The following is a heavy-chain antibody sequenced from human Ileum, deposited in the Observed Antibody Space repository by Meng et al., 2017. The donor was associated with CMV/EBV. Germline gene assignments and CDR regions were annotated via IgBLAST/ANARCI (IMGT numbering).Heavy chain of an antibody. CDR1: SVRGYC. V-gene: IGHV4-34*01. J-gene: IGHJ6*02. D-gene: IGHD6-6*01. Sequence: SVRGYCWSSIRHPPGKGLKWIGEINHRGTTNYNPSLKSRFTISVDTSRNQFSLKLNSVTAADTAVYYCARGAHKLREYSSSFYGMDVWGQGTTVTVSS. CDR2: INHRGTT. CDR3: ARGAHKLREYSSSFYGMDV.